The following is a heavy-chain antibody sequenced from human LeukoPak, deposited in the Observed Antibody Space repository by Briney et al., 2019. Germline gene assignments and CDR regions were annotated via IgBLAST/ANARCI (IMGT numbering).Heavy chain of an antibody. V-gene: IGHV5-51*01. CDR1: GYSFTSYW. J-gene: IGHJ4*02. CDR3: ARRNGQWLVRDYYFDY. D-gene: IGHD6-19*01. Sequence: PGESLKISCKGSGYSFTSYWIGWVRQMPGKGLEWMGIIYPGDSDTRYSPSFQGQVTISADKSISTPYLQWSSLKASDTAMYYCARRNGQWLVRDYYFDYWGQGTLVTVSS. CDR2: IYPGDSDT.